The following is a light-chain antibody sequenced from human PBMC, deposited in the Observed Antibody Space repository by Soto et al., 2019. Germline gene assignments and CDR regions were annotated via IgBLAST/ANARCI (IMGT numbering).Light chain of an antibody. V-gene: IGKV3-20*01. Sequence: EIVLTQSPGTLSLSPGERATLSCRASHSVTSRYLAWYQQKPGQAPRLLIYGASSRPTGIPHRFSRSGSGTDFTLAISSLEPEDFAVYYCQQYGSFKWTFGQGTKVEIK. CDR3: QQYGSFKWT. J-gene: IGKJ1*01. CDR2: GAS. CDR1: HSVTSRY.